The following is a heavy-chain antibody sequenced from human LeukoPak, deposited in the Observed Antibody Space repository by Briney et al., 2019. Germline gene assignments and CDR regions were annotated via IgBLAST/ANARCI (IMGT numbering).Heavy chain of an antibody. D-gene: IGHD3-22*01. V-gene: IGHV3-49*03. CDR3: SRANSGYWFYFDY. CDR2: IRNQPYGGTT. CDR1: GFTFGDYA. Sequence: GGSLRLSCTSSGFTFGDYAMSWFRQAPGKGLEWVGFIRNQPYGGTTEYAASVKGRFTISRDDSKSIAYLQMNSLKTEDTAFYHCSRANSGYWFYFDYWGQGTLVAVSS. J-gene: IGHJ4*02.